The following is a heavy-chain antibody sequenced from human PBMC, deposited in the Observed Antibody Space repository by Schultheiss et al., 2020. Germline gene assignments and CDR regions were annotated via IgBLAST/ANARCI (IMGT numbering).Heavy chain of an antibody. J-gene: IGHJ4*02. V-gene: IGHV4-31*11. CDR2: IYYSGST. CDR3: ARGHSKVLGY. D-gene: IGHD2-8*02. CDR1: GGSISSGGYS. Sequence: SETLSLTCAVSGGSISSGGYSWSWIRQHPGKGLEWIGYIYYSGSTYYNPSLKSRVTISVDRSKNQFSLKLSSVTAADTAVYYCARGHSKVLGYWGQGTLVTVSS.